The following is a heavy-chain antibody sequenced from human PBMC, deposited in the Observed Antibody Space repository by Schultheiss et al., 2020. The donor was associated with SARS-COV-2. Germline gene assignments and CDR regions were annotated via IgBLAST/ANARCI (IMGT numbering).Heavy chain of an antibody. CDR1: GFTFSSYW. D-gene: IGHD2-15*01. J-gene: IGHJ5*02. CDR3: ARRREDIVDPWRFDP. CDR2: IDNDGSTT. Sequence: GGSLRLSCAASGFTFSSYWMHWVRQVPGKGLMWVSRIDNDGSTTNYADSVKGRFTISRDNAKNTLYLQMNRLRAEDTAVYYCARRREDIVDPWRFDPWGQGTLVTVSS. V-gene: IGHV3-74*01.